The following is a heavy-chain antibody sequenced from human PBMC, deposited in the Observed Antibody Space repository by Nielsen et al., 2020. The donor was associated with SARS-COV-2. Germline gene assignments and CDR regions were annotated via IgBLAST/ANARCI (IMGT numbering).Heavy chain of an antibody. CDR3: ARVRGYYDSSGGY. V-gene: IGHV3-30*03. Sequence: GESLKISCAASGFTFSSYGMHWVRQAPGKGLEWVAVISYDGSNKYYADSVKGRFTISRDNAKNSLYLQMNSLRAEDTAVYYCARVRGYYDSSGGYWGQGTLVTVSS. CDR1: GFTFSSYG. D-gene: IGHD3-22*01. J-gene: IGHJ4*02. CDR2: ISYDGSNK.